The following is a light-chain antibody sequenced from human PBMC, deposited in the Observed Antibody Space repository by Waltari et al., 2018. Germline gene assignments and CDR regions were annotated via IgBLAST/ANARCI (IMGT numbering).Light chain of an antibody. J-gene: IGKJ3*01. V-gene: IGKV1-33*01. CDR2: DAS. CDR1: QDINNY. CDR3: HQYDNLPFT. Sequence: DIQMTQSPSSLSASVGDRVTITCQASQDINNYLNWYQQKPGKAPKLLIYDASSLETGVPSRFRGSGSGSHFTFTISHLQPEDFATYYCHQYDNLPFTFGPGTKVDIK.